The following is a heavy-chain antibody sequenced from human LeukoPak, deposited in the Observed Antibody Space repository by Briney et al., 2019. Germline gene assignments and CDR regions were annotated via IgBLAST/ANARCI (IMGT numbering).Heavy chain of an antibody. CDR3: ARRGGIIRGVASYYYMDV. V-gene: IGHV3-21*01. CDR1: GFTFSSYN. D-gene: IGHD3-10*01. CDR2: ISTSSSYI. J-gene: IGHJ6*03. Sequence: GGSLRLSCAASGFTFSSYNMNWVRQAPGKGLEWVSSISTSSSYIYYADSVKGRFTISRDNAKKSLYLQMNTLRAEDTAAYYCARRGGIIRGVASYYYMDVWGKGTTVTISS.